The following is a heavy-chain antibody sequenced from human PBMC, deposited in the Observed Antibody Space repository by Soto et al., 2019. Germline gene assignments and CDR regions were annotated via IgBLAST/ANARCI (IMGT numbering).Heavy chain of an antibody. V-gene: IGHV4-39*01. CDR1: GGSISSSSYY. D-gene: IGHD6-6*01. CDR3: ARPLGGHSSSSVSYMDV. Sequence: SETLSLTCTVSGGSISSSSYYWGWIRQPPGKGLEWIGSIYYSGSTYYNPSLKSRVTISVDTSKNQFSLKLSSVTAADTAVYYCARPLGGHSSSSVSYMDVWGKGTTVTVSS. J-gene: IGHJ6*03. CDR2: IYYSGST.